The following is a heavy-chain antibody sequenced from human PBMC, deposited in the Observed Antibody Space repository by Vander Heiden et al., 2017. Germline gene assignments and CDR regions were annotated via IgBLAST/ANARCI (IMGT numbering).Heavy chain of an antibody. CDR3: AKDPMSASVGPSGYFDY. J-gene: IGHJ4*02. V-gene: IGHV3-30*18. Sequence: QVQLVESGGGVVQPGRSLRLSCAASGFTLSSYGLHWVRQAPGKGLEWVAVISYDGSNRSYPDSVKGRFTISRDNSRNTLYLQMNSLRAEDTAVYYCAKDPMSASVGPSGYFDYWGQGTQVTVSS. D-gene: IGHD1-26*01. CDR1: GFTLSSYG. CDR2: ISYDGSNR.